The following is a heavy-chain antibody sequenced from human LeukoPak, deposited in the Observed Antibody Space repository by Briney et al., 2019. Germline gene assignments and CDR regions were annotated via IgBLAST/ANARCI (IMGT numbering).Heavy chain of an antibody. V-gene: IGHV1-18*04. D-gene: IGHD1-26*01. CDR3: ARDQSIVGASSFDY. CDR2: ISAYNGNT. J-gene: IGHJ4*02. CDR1: GYTFTNYY. Sequence: GASVKVSCKASGYTFTNYYMHWVRQAPGQGLEWMGWISAYNGNTNYAQNLQGRVTMTTDTSTSTAYMELRSLRSDDTAMYYCARDQSIVGASSFDYWGQGTLVTVSS.